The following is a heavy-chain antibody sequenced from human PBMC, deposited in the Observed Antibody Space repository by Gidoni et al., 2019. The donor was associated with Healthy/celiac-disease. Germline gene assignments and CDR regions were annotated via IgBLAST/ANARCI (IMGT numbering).Heavy chain of an antibody. Sequence: QVQLQQWGAGLLKPSETLSLTCAVYGGSFSGYYWSWIRQPPGKGLEWIGEINHSGSTNYNPSLKSRVTISVDTSKNQFSLKLSSVTAADTAVYYCARTRNQYAEYFQHWGQGTLVTVSS. V-gene: IGHV4-34*01. J-gene: IGHJ1*01. CDR3: ARTRNQYAEYFQH. CDR2: INHSGST. CDR1: GGSFSGYY. D-gene: IGHD2-2*01.